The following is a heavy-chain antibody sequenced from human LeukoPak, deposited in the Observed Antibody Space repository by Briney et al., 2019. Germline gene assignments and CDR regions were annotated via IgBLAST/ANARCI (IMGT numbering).Heavy chain of an antibody. V-gene: IGHV5-51*01. CDR2: IYPGDSDT. J-gene: IGHJ3*02. Sequence: GESLKISCKGSGYSFTSYWIGWVRQMPGKSLEWMGIIYPGDSDTRYNPSFQGQVTISADKSISTAYLQWSSLKASDTAMYYCARHSSSYYDFWSGYYTGMSGDDFDIWGQGTRVTVSS. CDR1: GYSFTSYW. D-gene: IGHD3-3*01. CDR3: ARHSSSYYDFWSGYYTGMSGDDFDI.